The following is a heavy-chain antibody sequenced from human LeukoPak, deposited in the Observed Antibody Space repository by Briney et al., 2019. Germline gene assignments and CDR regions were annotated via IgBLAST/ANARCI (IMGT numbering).Heavy chain of an antibody. J-gene: IGHJ4*02. CDR3: ARDDSDYGDQPVDY. V-gene: IGHV1-18*01. CDR2: ISAYNGNT. Sequence: ASVKVSCKASGYTFTSYGISWVRQAPGQGLEWMGWISAYNGNTNYAQKPQGRVTMTTDTSTSTAYMELRSLRSDDTAVYYCARDDSDYGDQPVDYWGQGTLVTVSS. CDR1: GYTFTSYG. D-gene: IGHD4-17*01.